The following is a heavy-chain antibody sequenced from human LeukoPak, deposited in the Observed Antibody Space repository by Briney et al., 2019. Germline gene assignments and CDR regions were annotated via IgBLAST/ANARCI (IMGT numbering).Heavy chain of an antibody. Sequence: KTKTDGGTSAYAAPVKGRFTISRDGSKNTLYLQMDSLKIEDTAVYYCATDGPYSTSSVDYWGQGTLVTVSS. CDR2: KTKTDGGTS. V-gene: IGHV3-15*01. CDR3: ATDGPYSTSSVDY. J-gene: IGHJ4*02. D-gene: IGHD6-6*01.